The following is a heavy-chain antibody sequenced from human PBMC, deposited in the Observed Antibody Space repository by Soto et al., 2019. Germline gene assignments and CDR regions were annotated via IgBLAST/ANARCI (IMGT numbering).Heavy chain of an antibody. D-gene: IGHD6-19*01. V-gene: IGHV1-3*01. CDR2: INAGNGNT. CDR3: ARDQGEAVAGYYYFDY. J-gene: IGHJ4*02. Sequence: XSVKVSCKASGYTFTSYAMHWVRQAPGQRLEWMGWINAGNGNTKYSQKFQGRVTITRDTSASTAYMELSSLRSEDTAVYYCARDQGEAVAGYYYFDYWGQGTLVTASS. CDR1: GYTFTSYA.